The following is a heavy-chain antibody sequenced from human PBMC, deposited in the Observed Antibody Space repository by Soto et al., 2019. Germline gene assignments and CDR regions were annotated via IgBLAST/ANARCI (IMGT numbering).Heavy chain of an antibody. CDR2: INPNSGGT. CDR3: ARVKAAFDWLSEGDIYYYGMDV. V-gene: IGHV1-2*02. CDR1: GYTFTGYY. J-gene: IGHJ6*02. D-gene: IGHD3-9*01. Sequence: GASVKVSCKASGYTFTGYYMHWVRQAPGQGLEWMGWINPNSGGTNYAQKFQGRVTMTRDTSISTAYMELSRLRSDDTAVYYCARVKAAFDWLSEGDIYYYGMDVWGQGTTVTVYS.